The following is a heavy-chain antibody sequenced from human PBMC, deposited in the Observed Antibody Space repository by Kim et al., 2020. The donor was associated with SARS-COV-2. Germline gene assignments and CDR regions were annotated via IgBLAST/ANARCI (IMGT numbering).Heavy chain of an antibody. V-gene: IGHV3-66*01. D-gene: IGHD4-17*01. Sequence: ADSGKGRFTISRDNSKNTLYLQMNSLRAEDTAVYYCARSYGDLLYYFDYWGQGTLVTVSS. CDR3: ARSYGDLLYYFDY. J-gene: IGHJ4*02.